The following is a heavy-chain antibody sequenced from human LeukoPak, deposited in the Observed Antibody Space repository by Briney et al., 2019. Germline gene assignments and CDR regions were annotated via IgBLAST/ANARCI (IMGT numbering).Heavy chain of an antibody. CDR3: RGRYFDWLYRDWYFDL. CDR2: ISYDGSDK. CDR1: GFTFSNYA. Sequence: PGRSLRLSCAASGFTFSNYAMHWVRQAPGKGLEWVTIISYDGSDKYYADSVKGRFTISRDNSKNTLYLQMNSLRAEDTAVYYCRGRYFDWLYRDWYFDLWGRGTLVTVSS. J-gene: IGHJ2*01. V-gene: IGHV3-30*03. D-gene: IGHD3-9*01.